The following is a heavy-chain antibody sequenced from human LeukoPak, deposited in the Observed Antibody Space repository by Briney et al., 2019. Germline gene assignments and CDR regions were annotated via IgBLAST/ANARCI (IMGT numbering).Heavy chain of an antibody. Sequence: ASVKVSCKASGYTFTSYYMHWVRQAPGQGLEWMGIINPSGGSTSYAQKFQGRVTMTRDTSTSTVYMELSSLRSDDTAVYYCARGYCSSTSCQGYYYYMDVWGKGTTVTVSS. CDR1: GYTFTSYY. CDR3: ARGYCSSTSCQGYYYYMDV. J-gene: IGHJ6*03. V-gene: IGHV1-46*01. CDR2: INPSGGST. D-gene: IGHD2-2*01.